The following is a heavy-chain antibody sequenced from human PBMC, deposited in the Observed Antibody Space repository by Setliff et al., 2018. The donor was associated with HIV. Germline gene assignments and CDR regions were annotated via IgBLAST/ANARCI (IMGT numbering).Heavy chain of an antibody. V-gene: IGHV3-30*04. CDR3: ARDPRVDAFDI. CDR1: GFIFGDYA. CDR2: GSYDGTKT. J-gene: IGHJ3*02. Sequence: GGSLRLSCAASGFIFGDYAIHCVRQAPGKGLEWVAAGSYDGTKTYYADSVKGRFTLARDNSKDTAFLQMNSLTVEDTAVYYCARDPRVDAFDIWGRGTVVTVSS.